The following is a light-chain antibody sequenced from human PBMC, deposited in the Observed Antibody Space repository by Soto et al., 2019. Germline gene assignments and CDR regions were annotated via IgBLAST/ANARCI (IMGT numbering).Light chain of an antibody. Sequence: QSVLTQPPSVSGAPGQTVTLSFPGSSSNIGAGYHVHWYMQLPGKAPKLLIFGNTNRPSGVPDRFSGSRSGSSASLAISGLQAEDEADYYCQTYDKSLGGWVFGGGTQVTVL. J-gene: IGLJ3*02. CDR3: QTYDKSLGGWV. CDR2: GNT. CDR1: SSNIGAGYH. V-gene: IGLV1-40*01.